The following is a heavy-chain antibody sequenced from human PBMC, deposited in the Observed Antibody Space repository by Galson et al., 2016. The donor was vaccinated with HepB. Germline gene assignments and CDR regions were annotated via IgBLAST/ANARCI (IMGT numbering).Heavy chain of an antibody. CDR2: IYSGGNT. CDR3: AKGLYGSGRSPGGAFDF. Sequence: SLRLSCAASGFSVGSNYMSWVRQAPGKGLEWVSLIYSGGNTFYADSVKGRFTISRDDFKNTLYLQMNTLRPEDTGVFYCAKGLYGSGRSPGGAFDFWGPGTLVTVSS. D-gene: IGHD2-15*01. V-gene: IGHV3-66*02. CDR1: GFSVGSNY. J-gene: IGHJ3*01.